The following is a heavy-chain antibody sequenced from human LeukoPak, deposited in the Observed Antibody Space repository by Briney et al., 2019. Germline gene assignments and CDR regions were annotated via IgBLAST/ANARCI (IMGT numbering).Heavy chain of an antibody. D-gene: IGHD2-8*01. CDR1: GGSISSSSYY. V-gene: IGHV4-39*01. CDR2: IYYSGST. CDR3: ARHPRLMGFDY. J-gene: IGHJ4*02. Sequence: KPSETLSLTCTVSGGSISSSSYYWGWIRQPPGKGLEWIGSIYYSGSTYYNPSLKSRVTISVDTSKNQFSLKLSSVTAADTAVYYCARHPRLMGFDYWGQGTLVTVSS.